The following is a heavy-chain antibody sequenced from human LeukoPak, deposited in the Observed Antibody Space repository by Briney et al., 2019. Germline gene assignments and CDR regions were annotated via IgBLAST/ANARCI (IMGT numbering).Heavy chain of an antibody. V-gene: IGHV3-9*01. CDR3: AKDAYYYEKGAFDI. CDR2: IRWNSGII. Sequence: ALRLSCAASGFTFYDYAMHWVRQAPGKGLEWVSGIRWNSGIIGYADSVKGRFTISRDNTKNSLYLQMNSLRAEDTALYYCAKDAYYYEKGAFDIWGQGTMVTVSS. D-gene: IGHD3-22*01. J-gene: IGHJ3*02. CDR1: GFTFYDYA.